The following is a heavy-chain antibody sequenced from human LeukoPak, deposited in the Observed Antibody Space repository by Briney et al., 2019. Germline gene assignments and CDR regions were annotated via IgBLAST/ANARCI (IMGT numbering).Heavy chain of an antibody. Sequence: PSVTLSLPCTVSGGPISSSSYYWRWIRQPPGKVLEWIGSIFYSGSTYYNPSLKSRVTISVDTSKNKFSLKLSSVTAADTAVYYCARPSSGWSGFDYWGQGTLVTVSS. D-gene: IGHD6-19*01. CDR1: GGPISSSSYY. V-gene: IGHV4-39*01. CDR2: IFYSGST. CDR3: ARPSSGWSGFDY. J-gene: IGHJ4*02.